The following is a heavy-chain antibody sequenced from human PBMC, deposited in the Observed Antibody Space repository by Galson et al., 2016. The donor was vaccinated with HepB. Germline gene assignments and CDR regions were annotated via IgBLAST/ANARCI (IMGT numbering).Heavy chain of an antibody. CDR2: ISSGSSYI. D-gene: IGHD6-13*01. J-gene: IGHJ3*02. V-gene: IGHV3-21*01. CDR3: ARVRAQQLLDAFDI. Sequence: SLRLSCATSGFTFTRHTMNWVRQAPGKGLEWVSSISSGSSYIYYADSVKGRFTISRDNVKKSLYLQMDSLRPEDTAVYYCARVRAQQLLDAFDIWGQGAMVTVSS. CDR1: GFTFTRHT.